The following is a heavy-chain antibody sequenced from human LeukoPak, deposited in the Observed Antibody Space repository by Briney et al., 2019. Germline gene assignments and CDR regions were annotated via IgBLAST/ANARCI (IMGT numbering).Heavy chain of an antibody. CDR1: GYTFTSYD. D-gene: IGHD6-19*01. CDR3: ARGREAVAGIVQWSWLGRTYYYYGMDV. Sequence: GASVKVSCKASGYTFTSYDINWVRQATGQGLEWMGWMNPNSGNTGYAQKFQGRVTMTRNTSISTAYMELSSLRSEDTAVYYCARGREAVAGIVQWSWLGRTYYYYGMDVWGQGTTVTVSS. V-gene: IGHV1-8*01. CDR2: MNPNSGNT. J-gene: IGHJ6*02.